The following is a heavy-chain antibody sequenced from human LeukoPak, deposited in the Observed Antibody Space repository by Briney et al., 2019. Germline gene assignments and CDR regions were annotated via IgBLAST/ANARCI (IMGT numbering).Heavy chain of an antibody. V-gene: IGHV1-46*01. J-gene: IGHJ6*03. CDR3: ARDLAPYYYDSSGYYSGANYYYYMDV. CDR1: GYTFTSYY. Sequence: ASVKVSCKASGYTFTSYYMHWVRQAPGQGLEWMGIINPSGGSTSYAQKFQGRVTMTRDTSTSTVYMELSSLRSEDTAVYYCARDLAPYYYDSSGYYSGANYYYYMDVWGKGTTVTISS. D-gene: IGHD3-22*01. CDR2: INPSGGST.